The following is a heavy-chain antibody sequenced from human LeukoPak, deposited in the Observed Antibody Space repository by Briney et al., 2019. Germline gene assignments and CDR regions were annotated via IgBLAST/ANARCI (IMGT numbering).Heavy chain of an antibody. CDR1: GLRFGDYY. V-gene: IGHV3-11*01. J-gene: IGHJ4*02. Sequence: GGSLRLSCAASGLRFGDYYMSCIRQAPGKGLEWVSSISSGGSTIFYADSVKGRFTISRDNANNSLYLQMDNLRVDDTAIYYCATEGFCSGGSCLDHWGQGTLVTVSS. CDR3: ATEGFCSGGSCLDH. CDR2: ISSGGSTI. D-gene: IGHD2-15*01.